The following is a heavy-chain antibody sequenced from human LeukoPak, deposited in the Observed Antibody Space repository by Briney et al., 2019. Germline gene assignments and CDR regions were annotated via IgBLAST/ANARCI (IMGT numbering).Heavy chain of an antibody. V-gene: IGHV3-30-3*01. CDR3: ARDRLVGYFDY. CDR1: GFTFSSYA. Sequence: GRSLRLSRAASGFTFSSYAMHWVRQAPGKGLEWVAVISYDGSNKYYADSVKGRFTISRDNSKNTLYLQMNSLRAEDTAVYYCARDRLVGYFDYWGQGTLVTVSS. J-gene: IGHJ4*02. CDR2: ISYDGSNK.